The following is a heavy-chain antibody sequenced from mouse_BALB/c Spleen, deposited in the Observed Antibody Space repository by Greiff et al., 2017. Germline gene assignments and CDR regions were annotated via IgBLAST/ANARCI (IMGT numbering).Heavy chain of an antibody. J-gene: IGHJ2*01. Sequence: EVKLVESGGGLVKPGGSLKLSCAASGFAFSSYDMSWVRQTPEKRLEWVAYISSGGGSTYYPDTVKGRFTISRDNAKNTLYLQMSSLKSEDTAMYYCARQGYDVFDYWGQGTTLTVSS. CDR2: ISSGGGST. D-gene: IGHD2-14*01. V-gene: IGHV5-12-1*01. CDR3: ARQGYDVFDY. CDR1: GFAFSSYD.